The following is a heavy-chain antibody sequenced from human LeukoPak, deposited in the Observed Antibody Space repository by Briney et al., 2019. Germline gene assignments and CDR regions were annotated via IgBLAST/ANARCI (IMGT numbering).Heavy chain of an antibody. CDR2: INHSGST. V-gene: IGHV4-34*01. D-gene: IGHD5/OR15-5a*01. CDR1: GGSFSGYY. J-gene: IGHJ4*02. Sequence: SETLSLTCAVYGGSFSGYYWSWLRQPPGKGLEWIGEINHSGSTNYNPSLKSRVTISVDTSKNQFSLKLSSVTAADTAVYYCARGPPTSTLDYWGQGTLVTVSS. CDR3: ARGPPTSTLDY.